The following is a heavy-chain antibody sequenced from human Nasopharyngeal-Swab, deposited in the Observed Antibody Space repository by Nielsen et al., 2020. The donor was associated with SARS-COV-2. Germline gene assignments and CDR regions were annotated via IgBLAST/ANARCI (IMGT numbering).Heavy chain of an antibody. CDR2: ISYDGSNK. CDR3: ASGSPINVVPAARHPRQFDY. J-gene: IGHJ4*02. V-gene: IGHV3-30-3*01. CDR1: GFTFSSYA. D-gene: IGHD2-2*01. Sequence: GESLKISCAASGFTFSSYAMHWVRQAPGKGLEWVAVISYDGSNKYYADSVKGRFTISRDNPKNTLYLQMNSLRAEDTAVYYCASGSPINVVPAARHPRQFDYWGQGTLVTVSS.